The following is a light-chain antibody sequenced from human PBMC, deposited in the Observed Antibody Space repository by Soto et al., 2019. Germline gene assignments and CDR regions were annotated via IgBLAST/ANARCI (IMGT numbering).Light chain of an antibody. CDR2: TAS. V-gene: IGKV1-33*01. J-gene: IGKJ4*01. CDR3: QQYDDRPLT. Sequence: DIQMTQSPSSLSACVGDRVTITCQASQDISDSLNWYQQKPGKAPKLVIYTASNLETGVPSRFSGSGSGTHFAFTISSLQPEDIATYYCQQYDDRPLTFGGGTKVDI. CDR1: QDISDS.